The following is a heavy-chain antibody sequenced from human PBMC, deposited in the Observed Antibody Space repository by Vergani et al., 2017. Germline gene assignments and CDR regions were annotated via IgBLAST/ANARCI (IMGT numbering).Heavy chain of an antibody. CDR1: GYTFTSYA. D-gene: IGHD2-15*01. J-gene: IGHJ4*02. Sequence: QVQLVQSGAEVKKPGASVKVSCKASGYTFTSYAMHWVRQAPGQRLEWMGWISAYNGNTNYAQKLQGRVTMTTDTSTSTAYMELRSLRSDDTAVYYCARPKYPGYCSGGSCYITDYWGQGTLVTVSS. V-gene: IGHV1-3*01. CDR3: ARPKYPGYCSGGSCYITDY. CDR2: ISAYNGNT.